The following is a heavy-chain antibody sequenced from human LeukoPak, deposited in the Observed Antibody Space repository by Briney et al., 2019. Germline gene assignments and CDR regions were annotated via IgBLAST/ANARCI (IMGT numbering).Heavy chain of an antibody. J-gene: IGHJ5*02. Sequence: SETLSLTCTVSGGSISSYYWSWIRQPAGKGLEWIGRIYTSGSTNYNRSLKSRVTISVDKSKSQFSLRLSSVTAADTAVYYCAGEYCSGGSCFINWFDPWGQGTLVTVSS. CDR2: IYTSGST. CDR3: AGEYCSGGSCFINWFDP. D-gene: IGHD2-15*01. V-gene: IGHV4-4*07. CDR1: GGSISSYY.